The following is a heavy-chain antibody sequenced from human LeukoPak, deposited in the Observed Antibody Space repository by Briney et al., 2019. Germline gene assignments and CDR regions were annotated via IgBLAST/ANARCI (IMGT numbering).Heavy chain of an antibody. Sequence: ASVKVSCKASGYTFTSYGLSWVRQAPGQGLEWMGWISAYNGNTNYAQKLQGRVTMTTDTSTSTAYMELRSLRSDDTAVYYCARESYYDSSGYYFRYPDDYWGQGTLVTVSS. CDR1: GYTFTSYG. V-gene: IGHV1-18*01. CDR3: ARESYYDSSGYYFRYPDDY. J-gene: IGHJ4*02. D-gene: IGHD3-22*01. CDR2: ISAYNGNT.